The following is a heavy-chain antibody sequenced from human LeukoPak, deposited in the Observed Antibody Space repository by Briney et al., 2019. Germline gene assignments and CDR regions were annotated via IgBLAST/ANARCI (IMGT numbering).Heavy chain of an antibody. J-gene: IGHJ4*02. CDR3: ARPYSSGWYSIDY. Sequence: GGSLRLSCAASGFTFSSNYMSWVRQAPEKGLEWVSVIYSGGSTYYADSVKGRFTISRDNSKNTLYLQMNSLRAEDTAVHYCARPYSSGWYSIDYWGRGTLVTVSS. D-gene: IGHD6-19*01. V-gene: IGHV3-53*01. CDR1: GFTFSSNY. CDR2: IYSGGST.